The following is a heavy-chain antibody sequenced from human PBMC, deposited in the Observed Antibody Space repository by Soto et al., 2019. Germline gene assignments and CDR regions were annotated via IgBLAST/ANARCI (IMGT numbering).Heavy chain of an antibody. D-gene: IGHD6-19*01. CDR3: AREEQWLLTGYYYYGMDV. V-gene: IGHV3-23*01. CDR2: ISGSGGST. J-gene: IGHJ6*02. CDR1: GFTFSSDW. Sequence: GGSLRLSCAASGFTFSSDWMTWVRQAPGKELEWVSAISGSGGSTYYADSVKGRFTISRDNSKNTLYLQMNSLRAEDTAVYYCAREEQWLLTGYYYYGMDVWGQGTTVTVSS.